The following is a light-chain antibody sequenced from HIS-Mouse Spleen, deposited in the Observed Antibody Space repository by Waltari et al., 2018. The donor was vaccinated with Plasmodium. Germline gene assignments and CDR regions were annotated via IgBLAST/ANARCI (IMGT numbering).Light chain of an antibody. Sequence: QSALTQPASVSGSPGQSITLSCPGTSSDVGSYNLVSWYQQHPGKAPKLMIYEGSKRLSGVANRFSGSKAGNTACLTISGLQAEDEADYYCCSYAGSRMVFGGGTKLTVL. CDR2: EGS. CDR3: CSYAGSRMV. V-gene: IGLV2-23*01. CDR1: SSDVGSYNL. J-gene: IGLJ2*01.